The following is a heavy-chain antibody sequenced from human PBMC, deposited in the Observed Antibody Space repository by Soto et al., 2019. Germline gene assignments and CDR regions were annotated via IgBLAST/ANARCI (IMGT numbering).Heavy chain of an antibody. CDR1: GFSLSTSGVG. CDR2: IYWDDNK. V-gene: IGHV2-5*02. D-gene: IGHD5-12*01. J-gene: IGHJ4*02. Sequence: SGPTLVNPTQTLTLTCTFSGFSLSTSGVGVGWIRQPPGKALEWLALIYWDDNKRYSPSLKSRLIITEDTSKNQVVLTMTNMDPVDTGTYYCAHIWLYYFDYWGQGTLVTGSS. CDR3: AHIWLYYFDY.